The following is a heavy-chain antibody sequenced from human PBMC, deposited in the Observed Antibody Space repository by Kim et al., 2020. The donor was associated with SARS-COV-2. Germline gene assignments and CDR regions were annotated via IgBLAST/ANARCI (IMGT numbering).Heavy chain of an antibody. D-gene: IGHD6-13*01. CDR3: ARDISSELDV. J-gene: IGHJ6*02. CDR1: GGSISSGGYY. Sequence: SETLSLTCTVSGGSISSGGYYWSWIRQHPGKGLEWIGYIYYSGSTYYNPSLKSRVTISVDTSKNQFSLKLSSVTAADTAVYYCARDISSELDVWGQGTTVTVSS. CDR2: IYYSGST. V-gene: IGHV4-31*03.